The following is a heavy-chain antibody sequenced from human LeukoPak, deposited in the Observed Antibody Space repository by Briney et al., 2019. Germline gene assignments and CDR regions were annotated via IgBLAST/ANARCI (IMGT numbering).Heavy chain of an antibody. CDR3: ARARQVVRYGMDV. J-gene: IGHJ6*02. CDR2: IYYSGST. Sequence: SETLSLTCSVSGGSISSAGNYWTWLRHHPGKGLEWIGYIYYSGSTYYNPSLESRVTISVDTSKSQFSLKLNSETAADTAVYYCARARQVVRYGMDVWGQGTTVTVSS. CDR1: GGSISSAGNY. D-gene: IGHD2-15*01. V-gene: IGHV4-31*03.